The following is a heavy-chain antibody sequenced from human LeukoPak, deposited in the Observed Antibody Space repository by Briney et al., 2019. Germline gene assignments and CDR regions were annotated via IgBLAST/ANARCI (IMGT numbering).Heavy chain of an antibody. Sequence: AGGSLRLSCGVSGFAFGSEAMNWVRQSPARGLEWVASISPGGGTTYYAGSVKGRFTISRDNSNNTLYVQMSSLRAEDTAVYYCAKGRSGRASWALHTSDNCGPGTLVTVS. CDR2: ISPGGGTT. V-gene: IGHV3-23*01. CDR3: AKGRSGRASWALHTSDN. J-gene: IGHJ4*01. CDR1: GFAFGSEA. D-gene: IGHD2-2*01.